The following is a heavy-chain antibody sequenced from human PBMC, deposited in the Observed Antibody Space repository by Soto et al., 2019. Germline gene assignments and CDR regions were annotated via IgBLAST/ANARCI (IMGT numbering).Heavy chain of an antibody. CDR3: ARDRGYYGSGSYYNYYYYGMDV. Sequence: SETLSLTCAVSGGSISSSNWWSWVRQPPGKGLEWIGEIYHSGSTNYNPSLKSRVTISVDKSKNQFSLKLSSVTAADTAVYYCARDRGYYGSGSYYNYYYYGMDVWGQGTTVTVSS. V-gene: IGHV4-4*02. CDR2: IYHSGST. J-gene: IGHJ6*02. CDR1: GGSISSSNW. D-gene: IGHD3-10*01.